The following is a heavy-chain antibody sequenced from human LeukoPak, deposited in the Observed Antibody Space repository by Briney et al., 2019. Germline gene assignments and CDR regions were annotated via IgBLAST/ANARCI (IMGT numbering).Heavy chain of an antibody. CDR2: IIPILGIA. V-gene: IGHV1-69*04. J-gene: IGHJ2*01. D-gene: IGHD2-8*01. Sequence: SVKVSCKASGGTFSSYAIGWVRQAPGQGLEWMGRIIPILGIANYAQKFQGRVTITADKSTSTAYMELSSLRSEDTAVYYCARDSNGPYWYFDLWGRGTLITVSS. CDR3: ARDSNGPYWYFDL. CDR1: GGTFSSYA.